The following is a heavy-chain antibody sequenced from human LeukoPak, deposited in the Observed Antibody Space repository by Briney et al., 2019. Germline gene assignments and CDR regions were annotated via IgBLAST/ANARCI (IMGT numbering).Heavy chain of an antibody. D-gene: IGHD3-3*01. Sequence: GGSLRLSCAASGFTFSSYAMSWVSEAPGEGLERVLAISGSGGSTYQAHSVNGRFTISRDNSKNTLYLQINSLRAEDTAVYYCARGPIITIFGVVIIVPMWHSSAFDYWVQGTLVTVSS. CDR2: ISGSGGST. CDR1: GFTFSSYA. J-gene: IGHJ4*02. CDR3: ARGPIITIFGVVIIVPMWHSSAFDY. V-gene: IGHV3-23*01.